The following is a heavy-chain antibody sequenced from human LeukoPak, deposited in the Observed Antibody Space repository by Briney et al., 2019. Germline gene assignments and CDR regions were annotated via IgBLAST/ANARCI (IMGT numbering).Heavy chain of an antibody. D-gene: IGHD3-10*01. CDR3: ARVVRGPYQLFDF. J-gene: IGHJ4*02. CDR2: IYSGGTT. Sequence: GGSLRLSCAASGFTFSSYAMSWVRQAPGKGLEWVSIIYSGGTTYFADSVKGRFTLSRDTSKNTLYLQMNSLRAEDTAVYYCARVVRGPYQLFDFWGQGTLVTVSS. CDR1: GFTFSSYA. V-gene: IGHV3-66*01.